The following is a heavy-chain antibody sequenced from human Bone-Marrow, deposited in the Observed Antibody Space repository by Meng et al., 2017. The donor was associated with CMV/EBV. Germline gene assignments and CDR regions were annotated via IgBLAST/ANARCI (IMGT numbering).Heavy chain of an antibody. CDR1: GYTFTSYD. J-gene: IGHJ5*01. D-gene: IGHD1-26*01. CDR2: MNPNSGNT. Sequence: ASVKVSCKASGYTFTSYDINWVRQATGQGLEWMGWMNPNSGNTGYAQKFQGRVTMTRNTSISTAYMELSSLRSDDTAVYYCGRAHVHSGSYYVYNWFDSWGQGTLVTVSS. V-gene: IGHV1-8*01. CDR3: GRAHVHSGSYYVYNWFDS.